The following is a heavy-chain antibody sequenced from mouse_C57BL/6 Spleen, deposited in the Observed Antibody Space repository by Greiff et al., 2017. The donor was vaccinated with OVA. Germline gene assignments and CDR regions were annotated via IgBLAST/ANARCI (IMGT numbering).Heavy chain of an antibody. Sequence: VQLKESGGDLVKPGGSLKISCAASGFTFSSYGMSWVRQTPDKRLEWVATISSGGSYTYYPDSMKGRTTMSRDNAKNTLDLQMSSLKSEDTAMYYCARHEGSNDGYAMDYWGQGTSVTVSS. J-gene: IGHJ4*01. D-gene: IGHD2-12*01. CDR1: GFTFSSYG. CDR3: ARHEGSNDGYAMDY. CDR2: ISSGGSYT. V-gene: IGHV5-6*01.